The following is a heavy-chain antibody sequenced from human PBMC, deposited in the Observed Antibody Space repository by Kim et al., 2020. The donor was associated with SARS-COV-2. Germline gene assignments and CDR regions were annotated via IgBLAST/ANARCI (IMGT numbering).Heavy chain of an antibody. CDR2: T. D-gene: IGHD3-10*01. V-gene: IGHV1-2*02. Sequence: TNYAQKFQGRVTMTRETSISTAYMELSRLRSDDTAVYYCARDRDGSTADYWGQGTLVTVSS. J-gene: IGHJ4*02. CDR3: ARDRDGSTADY.